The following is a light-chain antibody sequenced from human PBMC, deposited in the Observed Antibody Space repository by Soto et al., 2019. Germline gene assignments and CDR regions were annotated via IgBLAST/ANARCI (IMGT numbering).Light chain of an antibody. CDR2: GAS. J-gene: IGKJ2*01. Sequence: EIVMTQSPATLSVSPGERATLSCRASQTVASNLAWYQQKPGQAPRLLIHGASSRATGVPARFSGSGSGTEATLTISSLQSEDVAVYDCQQYHNWPPQYTFGQGTKLQIK. V-gene: IGKV3-15*01. CDR1: QTVASN. CDR3: QQYHNWPPQYT.